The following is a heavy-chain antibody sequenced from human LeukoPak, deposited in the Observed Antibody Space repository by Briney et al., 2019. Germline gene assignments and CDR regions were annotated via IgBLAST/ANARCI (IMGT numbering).Heavy chain of an antibody. J-gene: IGHJ5*02. CDR3: ARTSGSYSDNWFDP. D-gene: IGHD1-26*01. CDR1: GFTFSSYE. CDR2: ISSSGSTI. V-gene: IGHV3-48*03. Sequence: GGSLRLSCAASGFTFSSYEMNWVRQAPGKGLEWVSYISSSGSTIYYADSVKGRFTISRDDAKNSLYLQMNSLRAEDTAVYYCARTSGSYSDNWFDPWGQGTLVTVSS.